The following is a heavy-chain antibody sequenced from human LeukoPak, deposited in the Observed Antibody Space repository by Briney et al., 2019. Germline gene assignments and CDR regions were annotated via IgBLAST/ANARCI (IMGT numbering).Heavy chain of an antibody. Sequence: GGSLRLSCAASGFTFSSYSMNWVRQAPGKGLEWVSSISSSSSYIYYADSVKDRFTISRDNAKNSLYLQMNSLRAEDTAVYYCAREEDTAMVKNAFDIWGQGTMVTVSS. CDR3: AREEDTAMVKNAFDI. CDR2: ISSSSSYI. V-gene: IGHV3-21*01. CDR1: GFTFSSYS. J-gene: IGHJ3*02. D-gene: IGHD5-18*01.